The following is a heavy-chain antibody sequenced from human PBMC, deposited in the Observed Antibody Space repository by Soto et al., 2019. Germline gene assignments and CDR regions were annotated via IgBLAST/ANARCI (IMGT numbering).Heavy chain of an antibody. V-gene: IGHV4-4*07. Sequence: SETLSLTCSASGVSMRSYYLTWLRQAAGKGLEWIGRIYSRGDTNYNPSVKSRVTMTVNTSKTEFPQRLNSVAAADTAEYYCAGIGEDVNYGMDVWGQGTTVTVSS. CDR1: GVSMRSYY. D-gene: IGHD3-16*01. J-gene: IGHJ6*02. CDR2: IYSRGDT. CDR3: AGIGEDVNYGMDV.